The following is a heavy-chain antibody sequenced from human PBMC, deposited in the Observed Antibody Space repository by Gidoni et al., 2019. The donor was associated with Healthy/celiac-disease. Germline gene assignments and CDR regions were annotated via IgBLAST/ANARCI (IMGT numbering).Heavy chain of an antibody. Sequence: EVQLGESGGGLVQPGWSLSLSCSASGFSFCSYAMHWVRQAPGKGLEYVSAISSNGGSTYYADSVKGRFTISRDNSKNTLYLQMSSLRAEDTAVYYCVKDRYGSGYSFRYWGQGTLVTVSS. CDR1: GFSFCSYA. CDR3: VKDRYGSGYSFRY. CDR2: ISSNGGST. J-gene: IGHJ4*02. D-gene: IGHD3-22*01. V-gene: IGHV3-64D*06.